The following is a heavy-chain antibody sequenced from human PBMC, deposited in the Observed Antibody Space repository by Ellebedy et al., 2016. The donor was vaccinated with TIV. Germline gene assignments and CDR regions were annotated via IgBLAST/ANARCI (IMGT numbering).Heavy chain of an antibody. J-gene: IGHJ4*02. CDR1: GFTFSSYG. D-gene: IGHD3-22*01. CDR3: AKDRSPTMIALDF. Sequence: GESLKISCAASGFTFSSYGMPWVRQAPDKGLEWVAVIWFDGSHKYCVDSVKGRFTISRDNSKNTLYLQMSSLRADDTAIYYCAKDRSPTMIALDFWGQGTLVTVSS. CDR2: IWFDGSHK. V-gene: IGHV3-33*06.